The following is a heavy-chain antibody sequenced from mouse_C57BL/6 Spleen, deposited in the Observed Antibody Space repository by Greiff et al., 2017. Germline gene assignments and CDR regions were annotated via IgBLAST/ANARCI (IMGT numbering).Heavy chain of an antibody. Sequence: QVQLQQSGAELARPGASVKLSCKASGYTFTSYGISWVKQRTGQGLEWIGEIYPRSGNTYYNEKFKGKATLTADKSSSTAYMELRSLTSEDSAVYFCARWWYYGSSYGNFDVWGTGTTVTVSS. J-gene: IGHJ1*03. CDR2: IYPRSGNT. CDR1: GYTFTSYG. D-gene: IGHD1-1*01. CDR3: ARWWYYGSSYGNFDV. V-gene: IGHV1-81*01.